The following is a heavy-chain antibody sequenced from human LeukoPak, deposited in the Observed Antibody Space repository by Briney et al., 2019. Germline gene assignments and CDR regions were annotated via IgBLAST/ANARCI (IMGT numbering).Heavy chain of an antibody. J-gene: IGHJ2*01. V-gene: IGHV4-4*02. CDR1: NASINSHNW. CDR3: ARDAGATSTNWYFDL. Sequence: SETLSLTCAVSNASINSHNWWNWVRQSPGKGLEWIGEIHHSGGTNYNPSLKSRVTISLDESRNHFSLKLSSVTAADTAVYYCARDAGATSTNWYFDLWGRGTLVTVSS. D-gene: IGHD1-26*01. CDR2: IHHSGGT.